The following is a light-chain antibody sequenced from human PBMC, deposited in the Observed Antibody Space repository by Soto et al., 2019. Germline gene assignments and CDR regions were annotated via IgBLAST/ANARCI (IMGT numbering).Light chain of an antibody. Sequence: QSVLPQPPSVSGAPGQRGTMSCTGSSSNIGAGYDVNWYQQLPGTAPKLLIYGNSNRPSAVPDRFSGSKSATSASLAITGLQAEDEADYYCQSYDSSLSGSIFGGGTKLTVL. CDR1: SSNIGAGYD. J-gene: IGLJ2*01. V-gene: IGLV1-40*01. CDR3: QSYDSSLSGSI. CDR2: GNS.